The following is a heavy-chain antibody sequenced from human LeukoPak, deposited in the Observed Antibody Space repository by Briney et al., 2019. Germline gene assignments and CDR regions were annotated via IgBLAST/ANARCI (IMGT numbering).Heavy chain of an antibody. V-gene: IGHV3-23*01. J-gene: IGHJ4*02. Sequence: GGSLRLSCAASGFTFSNYGMSWVRQAPGKGLEWVSSISGSGDNTFYADSVKGRFIISRDNSKNTLYLQMNSLRAEDTAVYFCAKDLIEDSHITMIVPDYWGQGTLVTVSS. CDR3: AKDLIEDSHITMIVPDY. D-gene: IGHD3-22*01. CDR2: ISGSGDNT. CDR1: GFTFSNYG.